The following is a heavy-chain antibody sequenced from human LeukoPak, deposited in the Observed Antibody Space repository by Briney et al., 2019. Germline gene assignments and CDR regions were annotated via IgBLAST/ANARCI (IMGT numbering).Heavy chain of an antibody. CDR3: TASVGEMALDY. Sequence: GGSLRLSCAASGFTFSTSSMSWVRQAPGKGPEWVSSFGDRSAYIYYANSVKGRFTISRDNAKNSLYLQMNGLRVDDTAVYYCTASVGEMALDYWGQGTLVTVSS. D-gene: IGHD3-16*01. V-gene: IGHV3-21*01. CDR1: GFTFSTSS. J-gene: IGHJ4*02. CDR2: FGDRSAYI.